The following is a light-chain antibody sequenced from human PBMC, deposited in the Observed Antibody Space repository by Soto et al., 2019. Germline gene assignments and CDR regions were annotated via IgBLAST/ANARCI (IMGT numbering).Light chain of an antibody. CDR2: EVS. CDR3: SSYASTSPVV. V-gene: IGLV2-14*01. Sequence: QSVLTQPASVSGSPGQSITISCTGTSSDVVGYNYVSWYQHHTGKAPKLMIYEVSNRPSRVSNRFSGSKSDNTASLTISGIQAEDEAHYYCSSYASTSPVVFGGGTKLTVL. J-gene: IGLJ2*01. CDR1: SSDVVGYNY.